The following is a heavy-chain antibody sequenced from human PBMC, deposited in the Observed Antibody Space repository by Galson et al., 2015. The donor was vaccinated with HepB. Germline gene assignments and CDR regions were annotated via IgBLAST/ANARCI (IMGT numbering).Heavy chain of an antibody. V-gene: IGHV1-2*02. J-gene: IGHJ5*02. CDR3: ASAACTYTTSCSPDFP. CDR1: GYTFTGYY. Sequence: SVKVSCKASGYTFTGYYTHWVRQVPGQGLEWMGWINPHSGGTNYAQKFQGRVTMTRDMSISTAYMELSSLRSDDTAVYYCASAACTYTTSCSPDFPWGQGTLVTVSS. CDR2: INPHSGGT. D-gene: IGHD3-16*01.